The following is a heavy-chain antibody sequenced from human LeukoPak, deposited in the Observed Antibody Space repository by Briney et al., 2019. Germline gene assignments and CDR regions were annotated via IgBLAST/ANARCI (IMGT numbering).Heavy chain of an antibody. D-gene: IGHD6-19*01. CDR3: ARVRSSGCLDY. Sequence: GGSLRLSCAASGFTFSSYAMHWVRQAPGKGLEWVAVISYDGSNKYYADSVKGRFTISRDNSKNTLYLQMNSLRAEDTAVYYCARVRSSGCLDYWGQGTLVTVSS. CDR2: ISYDGSNK. J-gene: IGHJ4*02. CDR1: GFTFSSYA. V-gene: IGHV3-30-3*01.